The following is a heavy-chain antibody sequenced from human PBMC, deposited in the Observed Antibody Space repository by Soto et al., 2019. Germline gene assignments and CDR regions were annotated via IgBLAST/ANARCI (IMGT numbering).Heavy chain of an antibody. J-gene: IGHJ6*02. Sequence: SETLSLTCTVSGGSISSYYWSWIRQPPGKGLEWIGYIYYSVSTNYNPSLKSRVTISVDTSKNQFSLKLSSVTAADTAVYYCARDRNYYGMDVWGQGTTVTVSS. CDR3: ARDRNYYGMDV. V-gene: IGHV4-59*01. CDR2: IYYSVST. CDR1: GGSISSYY.